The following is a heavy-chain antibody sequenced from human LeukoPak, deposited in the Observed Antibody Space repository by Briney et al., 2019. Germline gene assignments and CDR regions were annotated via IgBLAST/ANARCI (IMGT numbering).Heavy chain of an antibody. D-gene: IGHD3-10*01. CDR3: AREVTMVRGVIIRSFYFDY. CDR1: GFTFSSYA. J-gene: IGHJ4*02. CDR2: ISYDGSNK. V-gene: IGHV3-30*04. Sequence: GGSLRLSCAASGFTFSSYAMHWVRQAPGKGLEWVAVISYDGSNKYYADSVKGRFTISRDNSKNTLYLQMNSLRAEDTAVYYCAREVTMVRGVIIRSFYFDYWGQGTLVTVSS.